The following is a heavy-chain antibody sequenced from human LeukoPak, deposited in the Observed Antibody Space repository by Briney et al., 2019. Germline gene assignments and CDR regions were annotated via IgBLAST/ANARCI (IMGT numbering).Heavy chain of an antibody. V-gene: IGHV3-30*02. D-gene: IGHD1/OR15-1a*01. J-gene: IGHJ4*02. Sequence: GGSLRLSCAASGFIFTDYGMHWVRRAPGKGLEWLTFIRYDGGDKYYADSAKGGFTISRDNSKNTLYLQMNSLTSEDTAVYYCAKEGTASKRCDLDHWGQGILVTVSS. CDR3: AKEGTASKRCDLDH. CDR2: IRYDGGDK. CDR1: GFIFTDYG.